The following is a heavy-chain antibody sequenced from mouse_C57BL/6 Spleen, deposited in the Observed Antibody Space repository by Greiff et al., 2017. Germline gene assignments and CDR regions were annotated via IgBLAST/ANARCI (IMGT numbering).Heavy chain of an antibody. CDR3: ARELLSSYYAMDY. V-gene: IGHV1-81*01. D-gene: IGHD2-12*01. J-gene: IGHJ4*01. CDR2: IYPRSGNT. CDR1: GYTFTSYG. Sequence: VKLQESGAELARPGASVKLSCKASGYTFTSYGISWVKQRTGQGLEWIGEIYPRSGNTYYNEKFKGKATLTADKSSSTAYMELRSLTSEDSAVYFCARELLSSYYAMDYWGQGTSGTVSS.